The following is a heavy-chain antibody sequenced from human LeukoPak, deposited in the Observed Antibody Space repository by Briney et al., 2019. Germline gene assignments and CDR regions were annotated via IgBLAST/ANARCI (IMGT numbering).Heavy chain of an antibody. D-gene: IGHD4-23*01. CDR3: AKGGDDYGGNSALNYYYGMDV. V-gene: IGHV3-23*01. Sequence: PGGSLRLSCAASGFTFSSYAMSWVRQAPGKGLEWVSAISGSGGSTYYADSVKGRFTISRDNSKNTLYLQMNSLRAEDTAVYYCAKGGDDYGGNSALNYYYGMDVWGQGTTVTVSS. CDR1: GFTFSSYA. CDR2: ISGSGGST. J-gene: IGHJ6*02.